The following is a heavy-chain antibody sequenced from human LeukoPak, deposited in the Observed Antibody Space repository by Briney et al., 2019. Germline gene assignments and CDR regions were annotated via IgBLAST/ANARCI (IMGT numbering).Heavy chain of an antibody. V-gene: IGHV4-61*05. D-gene: IGHD4-17*01. CDR2: IYYSGST. Sequence: SETLSLTCTVSGGSISSSSYYWGWIRQPPGKGLEWIGYIYYSGSTNYNPSLKSRVTISVDTSKNQFSLKLSSVTAADTAVYYCAREDDYGDLGDWGQGTLVTVSS. CDR1: GGSISSSSYY. J-gene: IGHJ4*02. CDR3: AREDDYGDLGD.